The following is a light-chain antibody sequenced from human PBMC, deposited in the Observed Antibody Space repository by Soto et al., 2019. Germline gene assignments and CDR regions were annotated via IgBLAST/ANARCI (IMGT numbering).Light chain of an antibody. CDR2: DSS. CDR3: QKGNNWPPHT. Sequence: EMVLTQSPATLSVSPGERATLSCRASQSVSRNLAWYHQKPGQAPRLLIYDSSTRATDIPARFSGSGSGTEVTLTISSLQSEDFAVYYYQKGNNWPPHTFGGGTKLEIK. J-gene: IGKJ4*01. CDR1: QSVSRN. V-gene: IGKV3-15*01.